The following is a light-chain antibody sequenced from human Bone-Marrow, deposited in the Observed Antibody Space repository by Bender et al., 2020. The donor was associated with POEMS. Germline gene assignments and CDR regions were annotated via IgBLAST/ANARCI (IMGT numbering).Light chain of an antibody. CDR1: SSDVGGYNF. CDR2: DVS. CDR3: CSYTNSSTWV. Sequence: QSALTQPASVSGSPGQSITISCTGTSSDVGGYNFVSWYQQHPGKAPQLMIYDVSYRPSGVSNRFSASKSGNTASLVISGLQAEDEADYHCCSYTNSSTWVFGGGTKVTVL. V-gene: IGLV2-14*03. J-gene: IGLJ3*02.